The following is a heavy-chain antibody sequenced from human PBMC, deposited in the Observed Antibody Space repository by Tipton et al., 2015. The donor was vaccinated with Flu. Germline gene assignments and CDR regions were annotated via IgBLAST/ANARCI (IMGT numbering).Heavy chain of an antibody. Sequence: TLSLTCTVSGGSISSSDYYWGWIRQPPGKGLEWIGSISYSGSTYSNPSLKSRVTISVDTSKNQFSLKRSSVTAADTAMYYCARVGDGYAYDYWGQGTLVTVS. V-gene: IGHV4-39*07. D-gene: IGHD5-24*01. CDR2: ISYSGST. J-gene: IGHJ4*02. CDR3: ARVGDGYAYDY. CDR1: GGSISSSDYY.